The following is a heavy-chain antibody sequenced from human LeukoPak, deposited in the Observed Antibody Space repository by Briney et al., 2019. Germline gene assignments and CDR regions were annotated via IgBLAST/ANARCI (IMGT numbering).Heavy chain of an antibody. CDR2: TYYRSKWYY. J-gene: IGHJ4*02. D-gene: IGHD7-27*01. V-gene: IGHV6-1*01. CDR1: GDSVSSNNAA. CDR3: VRSHNGDIDY. Sequence: SQTLSLTFAFSGDSVSSNNAAWNWIRRSPSRGLEWLGRTYYRSKWYYHYAVSVKSRITIKPDTSKNGFSLQRNFVTPDDTAVYYCVRSHNGDIDYWGQGTLVTVSS.